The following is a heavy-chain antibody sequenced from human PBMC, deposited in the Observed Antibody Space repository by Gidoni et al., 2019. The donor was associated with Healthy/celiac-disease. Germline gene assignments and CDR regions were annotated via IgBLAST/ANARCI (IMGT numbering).Heavy chain of an antibody. CDR1: GFTFRSYW. D-gene: IGHD6-13*01. Sequence: EVQLVESGGGLVQPGGSLRLSCAASGFTFRSYWMHWVRQAPGKGLVWVSRINSDGSSTSYADSVKGRFTISRDNAKNTLYLQMNSLRAEDTAVYYCARVPAGPAAAGYFDYWGQGTLVTVSS. V-gene: IGHV3-74*01. J-gene: IGHJ4*02. CDR3: ARVPAGPAAAGYFDY. CDR2: INSDGSST.